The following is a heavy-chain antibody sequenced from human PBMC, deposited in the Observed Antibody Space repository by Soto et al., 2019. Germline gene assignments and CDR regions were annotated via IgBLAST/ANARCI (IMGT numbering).Heavy chain of an antibody. CDR3: ARTGPGGPGENWFAP. CDR2: ISAYNGNT. J-gene: IGHJ5*02. Sequence: ASVKVSCKASGYKFTNYGFTWVRQAPGQGLEWVGWISAYNGNTDYAQKLQGRVTMTTDTSTSTAYMELRSLRSDDTAIYYCARTGPGGPGENWFAPGAQGPLATVPS. V-gene: IGHV1-18*01. CDR1: GYKFTNYG. D-gene: IGHD3-10*01.